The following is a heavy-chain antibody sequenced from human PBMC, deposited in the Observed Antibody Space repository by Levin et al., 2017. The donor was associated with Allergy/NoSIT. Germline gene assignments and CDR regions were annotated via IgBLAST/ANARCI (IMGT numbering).Heavy chain of an antibody. CDR1: GFTFDDYA. J-gene: IGHJ4*02. CDR3: AKGDSSSSGSASDY. D-gene: IGHD6-6*01. Sequence: GGSLRLSCAASGFTFDDYAMHWVRQAPGKGLEWVSGISWNSGTIGYADSVKGRFTISRDNAKNSLYLQMNSLRAEDTALYYCAKGDSSSSGSASDYWGQGTLVTVSS. CDR2: ISWNSGTI. V-gene: IGHV3-9*01.